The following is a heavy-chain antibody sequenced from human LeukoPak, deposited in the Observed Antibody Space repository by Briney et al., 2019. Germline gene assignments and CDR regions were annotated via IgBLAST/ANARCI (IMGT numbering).Heavy chain of an antibody. CDR3: ARAKDYYDSSGYYNTAPTDY. CDR2: ISSSSSYI. CDR1: GFTFSSYS. Sequence: PGGSLRLSCAASGFTFSSYSMNWVRQAPGKGLEWVSFISSSSSYIYYADSVKGRFTISRDNAKTSLYLQMNSLRAEDTAVYYCARAKDYYDSSGYYNTAPTDYWGQGALVTVSS. V-gene: IGHV3-21*01. D-gene: IGHD3-22*01. J-gene: IGHJ4*02.